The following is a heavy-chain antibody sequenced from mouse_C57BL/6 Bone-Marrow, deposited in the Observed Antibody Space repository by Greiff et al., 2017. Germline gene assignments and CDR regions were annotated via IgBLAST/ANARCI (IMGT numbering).Heavy chain of an antibody. CDR1: GYTFTSYW. CDR3: ATYYSGDGCY. CDR2: INPSSGYT. V-gene: IGHV1-7*01. D-gene: IGHD2-12*01. J-gene: IGHJ2*01. Sequence: QVQLQQSGAELAKPGASVKLSCKASGYTFTSYWMHWVKQRPGQGLEWIGYINPSSGYTKYNQKCKDKSTLTADQSSSTASMQLIRLTSDDSAVYSCATYYSGDGCYWCRGTTLTV.